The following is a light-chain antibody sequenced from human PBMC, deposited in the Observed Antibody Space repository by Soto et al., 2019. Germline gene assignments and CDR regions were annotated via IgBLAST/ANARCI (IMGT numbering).Light chain of an antibody. V-gene: IGLV1-44*01. J-gene: IGLJ3*02. Sequence: QAVVTQPPSASGTPGQRVTLSCSTSNSNVGSNPVNWYQQLPGMAPKLTIYDNVERPSGVPDRFSGSRSGTAASLAISGLQSEDEADYYCAAWDDSLNAWVIGGGTKLTVL. CDR1: NSNVGSNP. CDR2: DNV. CDR3: AAWDDSLNAWV.